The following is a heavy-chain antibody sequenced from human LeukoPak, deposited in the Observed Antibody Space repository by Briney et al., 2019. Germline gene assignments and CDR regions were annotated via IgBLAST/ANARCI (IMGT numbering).Heavy chain of an antibody. J-gene: IGHJ3*02. D-gene: IGHD3-10*01. CDR1: GYTFSSYG. CDR3: ARDGFFGSGIVGAFDI. Sequence: ASVKVSCKASGYTFSSYGISWVRQAPGQRLEWMGWISAYNGNTNYAQKFQGRITMITDTSTSTAYMELRSLRSDDTAVYYCARDGFFGSGIVGAFDIWGQGTMVTVSS. V-gene: IGHV1-18*01. CDR2: ISAYNGNT.